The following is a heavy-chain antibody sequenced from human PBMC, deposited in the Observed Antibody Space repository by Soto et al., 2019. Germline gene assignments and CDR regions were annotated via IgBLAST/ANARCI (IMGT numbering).Heavy chain of an antibody. CDR1: GFIFGNYA. CDR2: ISGSGSSV. V-gene: IGHV3-23*04. Sequence: EVQLVESGGGLVQPGGSLRLSCAASGFIFGNYALSWVLQAPGKGLEWLSLISGSGSSVYFADSVYGRFTISRDNSKNTLYLQMNSLRADDTAVYYCVKEAEMSVGYGMDVWGQGTTVTVSS. D-gene: IGHD3-10*01. J-gene: IGHJ6*02. CDR3: VKEAEMSVGYGMDV.